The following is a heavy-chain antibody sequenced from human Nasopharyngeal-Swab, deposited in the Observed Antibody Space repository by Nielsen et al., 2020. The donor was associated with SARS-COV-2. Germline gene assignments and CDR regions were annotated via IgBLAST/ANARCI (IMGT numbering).Heavy chain of an antibody. CDR1: GYAFNDYT. CDR3: ARDIMITFGGVITDLLAY. V-gene: IGHV1-3*01. D-gene: IGHD3-16*02. CDR2: INPDNGDT. J-gene: IGHJ4*02. Sequence: ASVKVSCKSSGYAFNDYTMQWVRQAPGQGLEWLGWINPDNGDTKYSQKFQGRVAITGDTSASTAYLELSGLTSEDTAVYCCARDIMITFGGVITDLLAYWGQGTLVSVSS.